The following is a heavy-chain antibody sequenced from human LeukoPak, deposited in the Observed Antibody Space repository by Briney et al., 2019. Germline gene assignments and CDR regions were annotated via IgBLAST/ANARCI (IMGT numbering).Heavy chain of an antibody. V-gene: IGHV1-69*06. CDR2: IIPVFGTA. J-gene: IGHJ4*02. Sequence: SVKVSCKASGGTFSTYVISWVRQAPGQGLEWMGGIIPVFGTANYAEKFQDRVTITADKSTSTAYMELSSLRSEDTAVYYCAKDSYDILTGYHESPGEIDYWGQGTLVTVSS. CDR3: AKDSYDILTGYHESPGEIDY. D-gene: IGHD3-9*01. CDR1: GGTFSTYV.